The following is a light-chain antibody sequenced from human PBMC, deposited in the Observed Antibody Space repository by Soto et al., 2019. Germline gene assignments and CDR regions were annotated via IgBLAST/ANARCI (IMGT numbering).Light chain of an antibody. V-gene: IGKV1-39*01. J-gene: IGKJ3*01. Sequence: DIPMTQSPSSLSSSVGARVTLTCRASQRISTYLNWYQQKPGQAPKLLIYGASSWPSGVPSRFSGSGSGTDFTLTISSLQPEDFATYYCQQSYTIPTTFGPGTKVDI. CDR2: GAS. CDR1: QRISTY. CDR3: QQSYTIPTT.